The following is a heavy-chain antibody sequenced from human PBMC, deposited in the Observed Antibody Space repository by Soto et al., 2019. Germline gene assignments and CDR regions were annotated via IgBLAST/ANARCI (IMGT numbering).Heavy chain of an antibody. CDR2: ISAYNGNT. Sequence: ASVKVSCKASGYTFTSYGISWVRQAPGQGLEWMGWISAYNGNTNYAQKLQGRVTMTTDTSTSTAYMELRSLRSDDTAVYYCARDDIVRPFYYYYGMDVWGQGTTVTVSS. J-gene: IGHJ6*02. CDR1: GYTFTSYG. CDR3: ARDDIVRPFYYYYGMDV. V-gene: IGHV1-18*04. D-gene: IGHD2-8*01.